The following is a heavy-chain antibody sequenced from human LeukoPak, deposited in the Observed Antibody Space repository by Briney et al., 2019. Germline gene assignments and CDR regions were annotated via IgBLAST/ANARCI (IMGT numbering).Heavy chain of an antibody. CDR1: GGSISSYY. Sequence: SETLSLTCTVSGGSISSYYWSWIRQPPGKGLEWIGYIYYSGSTNYNPSLKSRVTISVDTSKNQFSLKLSFVTAADTAVYYCARAPGYYYYYMDVWGKGTTVTVSS. V-gene: IGHV4-59*01. CDR2: IYYSGST. CDR3: ARAPGYYYYYMDV. J-gene: IGHJ6*03.